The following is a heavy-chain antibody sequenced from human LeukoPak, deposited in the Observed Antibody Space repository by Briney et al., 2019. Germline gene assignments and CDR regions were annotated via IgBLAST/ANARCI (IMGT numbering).Heavy chain of an antibody. Sequence: ASVKVSCKASGGTFSSYAISWVRQAPGQGLEWMGRIIPILGIANYAQKFQGRVTITADKSTSTAYMELSSLRSEDTAVYYCASSGSYRTYYYYGVDVWGQGTTVTVSS. CDR2: IIPILGIA. V-gene: IGHV1-69*04. D-gene: IGHD1-26*01. CDR1: GGTFSSYA. CDR3: ASSGSYRTYYYYGVDV. J-gene: IGHJ6*02.